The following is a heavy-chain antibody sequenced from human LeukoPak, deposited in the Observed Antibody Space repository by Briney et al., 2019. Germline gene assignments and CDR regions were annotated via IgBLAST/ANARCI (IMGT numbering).Heavy chain of an antibody. D-gene: IGHD3-3*01. V-gene: IGHV4-34*08. CDR2: NKNSGIT. CDR1: GFTFSSYG. Sequence: GSPRLSSAAPGFTFSSYGMSWVRPAPREGLGWGGGNKNSGITNYNPSLKSRVTISVDTSKNQFSLKLSSVTAADTAVYYCAGRRITIFGEVIRSRRHWFDPWGQGTLVTVSS. J-gene: IGHJ5*02. CDR3: AGRRITIFGEVIRSRRHWFDP.